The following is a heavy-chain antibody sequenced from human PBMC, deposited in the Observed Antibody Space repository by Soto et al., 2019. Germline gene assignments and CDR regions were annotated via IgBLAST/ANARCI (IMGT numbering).Heavy chain of an antibody. CDR2: INPNSGGT. CDR3: ARDRGGLSWNYGRPESPEFDY. CDR1: GYTFTGYY. J-gene: IGHJ4*02. Sequence: QVQLVQSGAEVKKPGASVKVSCKASGYTFTGYYMHWVRQAPGQGLEWMGWINPNSGGTNYAQKFQGWVTMTRDTSISTACMELSRLRSDDTAVYYCARDRGGLSWNYGRPESPEFDYWGQGTLVTVSS. V-gene: IGHV1-2*04. D-gene: IGHD1-7*01.